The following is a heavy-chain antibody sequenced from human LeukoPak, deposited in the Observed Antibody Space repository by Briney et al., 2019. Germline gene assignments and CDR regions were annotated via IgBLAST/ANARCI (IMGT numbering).Heavy chain of an antibody. J-gene: IGHJ6*02. CDR1: GASIGSNY. D-gene: IGHD2-8*01. CDR3: ARVYPDV. CDR2: IYTRGRT. V-gene: IGHV4-4*07. Sequence: TLSLTRTVSGASIGSNYWSWVRQPAGKGLEWIGRIYTRGRTNYNPSLKSRVTMSVDTSKTQSSLKLSAVTAADTAVYYCARVYPDVWGQGTTVTVSS.